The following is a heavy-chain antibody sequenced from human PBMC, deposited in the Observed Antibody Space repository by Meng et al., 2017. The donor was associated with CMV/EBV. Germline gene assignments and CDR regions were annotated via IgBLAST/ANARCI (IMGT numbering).Heavy chain of an antibody. D-gene: IGHD2-2*01. CDR3: ARDIVVVPAARTNYYYYYGMDV. CDR2: IKQDGSEK. V-gene: IGHV3-7*01. J-gene: IGHJ6*02. Sequence: GESLKISCAASGFTFSSYWMSWVRQAPGKGLEWVANIKQDGSEKYYVDSVKGRFTISRDNAKNSLYLQMNSLRAEDTAVYYCARDIVVVPAARTNYYYYYGMDVWGQGTTVTV. CDR1: GFTFSSYW.